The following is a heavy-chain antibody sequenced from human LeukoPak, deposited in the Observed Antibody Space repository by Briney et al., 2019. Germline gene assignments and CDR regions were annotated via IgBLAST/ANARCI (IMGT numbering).Heavy chain of an antibody. D-gene: IGHD3-10*01. J-gene: IGHJ6*03. Sequence: GGSLRLSCAASGFTLDDYGMSWVRQAPGKGLEWVSGINWNGGSTGYADSVKGRFTISRDNAKNSLYLQMNSLRAEDTALYYCARHPNYYGSGSYPTYYYYMDVWGKGTTVTVSS. CDR3: ARHPNYYGSGSYPTYYYYMDV. V-gene: IGHV3-20*04. CDR1: GFTLDDYG. CDR2: INWNGGST.